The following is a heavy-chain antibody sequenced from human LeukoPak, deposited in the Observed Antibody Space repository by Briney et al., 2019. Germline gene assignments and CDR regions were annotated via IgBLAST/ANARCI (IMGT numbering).Heavy chain of an antibody. CDR3: AMNLIGAGEYFQQ. J-gene: IGHJ1*01. D-gene: IGHD2/OR15-2a*01. CDR2: ISSGGDIM. V-gene: IGHV3-11*01. CDR1: GLRFSDYY. Sequence: GGSLRLSCAASGLRFSDYYVSCIRQAPGKGLQWVSYISSGGDIMHYADSVKGRFTSSRDNAKNSGYLEMNSLGAEDTAVYYCAMNLIGAGEYFQQWGQGTLVTVSS.